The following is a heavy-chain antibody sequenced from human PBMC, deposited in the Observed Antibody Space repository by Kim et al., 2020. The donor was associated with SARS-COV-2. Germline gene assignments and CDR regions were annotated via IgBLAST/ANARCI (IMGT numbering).Heavy chain of an antibody. Sequence: ADSVKGRFTISRDNSKNTLYLQMNSLRAEDTAVYYCAKLIYYDFWSGYSDWGQGTLVTVSS. V-gene: IGHV3-23*01. CDR3: AKLIYYDFWSGYSD. J-gene: IGHJ4*02. D-gene: IGHD3-3*01.